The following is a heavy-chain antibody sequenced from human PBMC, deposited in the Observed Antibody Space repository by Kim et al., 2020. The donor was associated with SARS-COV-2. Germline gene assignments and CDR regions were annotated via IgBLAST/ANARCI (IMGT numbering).Heavy chain of an antibody. Sequence: GGSLRLSCAASGFPVSINYMSWVRQAPGKGLEWVSVIYSGGSTYYADSVKGRFTISRDNSKNTLYLQMNRLRAEDTAVYYCARVGAQWLVDWYFDLWGRGTLVTVSS. V-gene: IGHV3-53*01. D-gene: IGHD6-19*01. J-gene: IGHJ2*01. CDR3: ARVGAQWLVDWYFDL. CDR2: IYSGGST. CDR1: GFPVSINY.